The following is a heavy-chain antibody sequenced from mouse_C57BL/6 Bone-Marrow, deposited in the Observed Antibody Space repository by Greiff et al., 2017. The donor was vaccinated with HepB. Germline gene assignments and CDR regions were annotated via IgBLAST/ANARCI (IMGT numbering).Heavy chain of an antibody. D-gene: IGHD2-1*01. CDR2: INYDGSST. J-gene: IGHJ4*01. Sequence: EVQLQESEGGLVQPGSSMKLSCTASGFTFSDYYMAWVRQVPEKGLEWVANINYDGSSTYYLDSLKSRFIISRDNAKNILYLQMSSLKSEDTATYYCARVYGNTYAMDYWGQGTSVTVSS. CDR3: ARVYGNTYAMDY. CDR1: GFTFSDYY. V-gene: IGHV5-16*01.